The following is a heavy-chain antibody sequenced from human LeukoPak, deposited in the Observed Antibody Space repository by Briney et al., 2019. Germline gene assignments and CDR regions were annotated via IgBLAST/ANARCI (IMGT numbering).Heavy chain of an antibody. CDR2: INQAGSVQ. CDR3: ARAVRGGADTY. Sequence: GGSLRLSCAASGFSFSAYYMNWVRQAPGKGPEWLANINQAGSVQNYVYSVRGRFTISRDNAKNSLFLQMNSLRAEDTAVYYCARAVRGGADTYWGQGTLVAVSS. CDR1: GFSFSAYY. V-gene: IGHV3-7*04. D-gene: IGHD3-10*02. J-gene: IGHJ4*02.